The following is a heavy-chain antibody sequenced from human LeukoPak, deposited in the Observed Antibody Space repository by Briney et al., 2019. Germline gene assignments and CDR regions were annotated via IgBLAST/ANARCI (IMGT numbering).Heavy chain of an antibody. CDR1: GGSFSGYY. D-gene: IGHD3-3*01. CDR2: INHSGST. J-gene: IGHJ6*02. V-gene: IGHV4-34*01. CDR3: ARDPYYDFWGGPLIDYYGMDV. Sequence: PSETLSLTCAVYGGSFSGYYWSWIRQPPGKGLEWIGEINHSGSTNYNPSLKSRVTISVDTSKNQFSLKLSSVTAADTAVYYCARDPYYDFWGGPLIDYYGMDVWGQGTTVTVSS.